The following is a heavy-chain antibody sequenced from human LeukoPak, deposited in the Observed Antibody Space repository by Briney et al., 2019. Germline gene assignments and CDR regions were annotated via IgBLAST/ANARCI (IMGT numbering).Heavy chain of an antibody. CDR2: ISYDGSNK. CDR1: GFTFSSYA. J-gene: IGHJ5*02. CDR3: ARGYRTSTNCNNWLDP. Sequence: PGGSLRLSCAASGFTFSSYAMHWVRQAPGKGLEGVAVISYDGSNKYYADSVKGRFTISRDNSRNVLYLQMNSLRADDAAIYYCARGYRTSTNCNNWLDPWGQGDLVTVSS. V-gene: IGHV3-30*04. D-gene: IGHD2-2*01.